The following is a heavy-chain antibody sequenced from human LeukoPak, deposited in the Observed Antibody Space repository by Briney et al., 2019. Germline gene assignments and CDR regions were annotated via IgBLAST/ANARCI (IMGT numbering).Heavy chain of an antibody. V-gene: IGHV3-23*01. CDR3: ESTMVRGVIKDY. CDR1: GFTFSSYA. Sequence: GGSLRLSCAASGFTFSSYAMSWVRQAPGKGLEWVSAISGSGGNTYYADSVKGRFTISRDNSKNTLYLQMNSLRAEDTAVYYCESTMVRGVIKDYWGQGTLVTVSS. D-gene: IGHD3-10*01. J-gene: IGHJ4*02. CDR2: ISGSGGNT.